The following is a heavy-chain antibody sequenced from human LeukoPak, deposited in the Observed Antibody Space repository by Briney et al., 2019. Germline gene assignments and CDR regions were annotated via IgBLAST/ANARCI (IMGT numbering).Heavy chain of an antibody. CDR1: GFTFSSYW. J-gene: IGHJ4*02. CDR2: IKQGGSEK. D-gene: IGHD6-13*01. V-gene: IGHV3-7*03. CDR3: ARISFGSSWHLFDY. Sequence: PGGSLRLSCAASGFTFSSYWMSWVRQAPGKGLEWVANIKQGGSEKYYVDSVKGRFTISRDNAKNSLYLQMNSLRSDDTAVYYCARISFGSSWHLFDYWGQGTLVTVSS.